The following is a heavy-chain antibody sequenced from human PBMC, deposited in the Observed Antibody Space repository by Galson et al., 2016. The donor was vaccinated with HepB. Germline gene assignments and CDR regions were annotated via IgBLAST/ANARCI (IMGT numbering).Heavy chain of an antibody. Sequence: SETLSLTCTVSGGSISSYFWSWIRQPPGKGLEWIGCIYKTGSTNYSPSLNSRVTLSVDTSTNQFSLKLGSVTAADTAVYYCARGVTGTPYFDFWGPGALVPVS. V-gene: IGHV4-59*01. D-gene: IGHD2-21*02. CDR3: ARGVTGTPYFDF. CDR1: GGSISSYF. CDR2: IYKTGST. J-gene: IGHJ4*02.